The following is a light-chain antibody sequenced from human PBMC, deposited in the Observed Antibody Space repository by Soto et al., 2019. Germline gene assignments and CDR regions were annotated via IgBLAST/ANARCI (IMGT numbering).Light chain of an antibody. CDR1: QSISTW. J-gene: IGKJ4*01. CDR3: QQYNNWPLT. Sequence: DIQMTQSPSTLSASVGDRVTITCRASQSISTWLAWYQQKPGKAPKLLINKASSLESGVPSRFSGSGSGTEFTLTINSLQPDDFATYYCQQYNNWPLTFGGGTKVDIK. CDR2: KAS. V-gene: IGKV1-5*03.